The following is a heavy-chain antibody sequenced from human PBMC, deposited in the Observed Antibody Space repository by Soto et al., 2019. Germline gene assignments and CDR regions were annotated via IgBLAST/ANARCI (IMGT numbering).Heavy chain of an antibody. D-gene: IGHD2-15*01. V-gene: IGHV3-23*01. CDR1: GFTFSTSA. CDR2: FRGSDENT. Sequence: HPGGSLRLSCSASGFTFSTSAMSWVRQAPGKGLEWVSTFRGSDENTFYADSVKGRFTISRDNSKNILYLHMNSLRAEDSAVYYCARYCSGRSCYSSESFDFWGQGTLVTVSS. CDR3: ARYCSGRSCYSSESFDF. J-gene: IGHJ4*02.